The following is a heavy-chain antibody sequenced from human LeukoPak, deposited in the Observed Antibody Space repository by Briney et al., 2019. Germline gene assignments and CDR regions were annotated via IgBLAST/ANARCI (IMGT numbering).Heavy chain of an antibody. CDR2: ISGSGGNT. D-gene: IGHD1-1*01. Sequence: GGSLRLSCAASGFTFSSYAMSWVRQAPGKGLEWVSVISGSGGNTFYADSVKGRFTISRDNAKNSLYLQMNSLRSEDTAVYYCARDNSMEDTAWWFDPWGQGTLVTVSS. CDR3: ARDNSMEDTAWWFDP. CDR1: GFTFSSYA. J-gene: IGHJ5*02. V-gene: IGHV3-23*01.